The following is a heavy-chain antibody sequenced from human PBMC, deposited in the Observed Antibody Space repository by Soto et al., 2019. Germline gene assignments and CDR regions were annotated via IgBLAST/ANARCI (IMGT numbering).Heavy chain of an antibody. V-gene: IGHV4-59*01. D-gene: IGHD3-10*01. CDR1: GASISSYY. CDR2: IYYSGST. CDR3: ARFTLRWFGELSNNWFDP. J-gene: IGHJ5*02. Sequence: PSETLSLTCSVSGASISSYYYTWIRQTPGKELEWIGYIYYSGSTNYNPSLKSRVTISVDTSKNQFSLKLSSVTAADTAVYYCARFTLRWFGELSNNWFDPWGQGTQVTVSS.